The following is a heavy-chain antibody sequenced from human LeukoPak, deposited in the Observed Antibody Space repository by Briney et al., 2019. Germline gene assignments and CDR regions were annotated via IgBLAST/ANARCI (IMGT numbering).Heavy chain of an antibody. CDR2: ISGSGGST. CDR1: GFTFSSYA. Sequence: PGGSLRLSCAASGFTFSSYAMSWVRQAPGKGPEWVSAISGSGGSTYYADSVKGRFTISRDNSKNTLYLQMNSLRAEDTAVYYCAKVGYDILTGYSNWGQGTLVTVSS. J-gene: IGHJ4*02. V-gene: IGHV3-23*01. D-gene: IGHD3-9*01. CDR3: AKVGYDILTGYSN.